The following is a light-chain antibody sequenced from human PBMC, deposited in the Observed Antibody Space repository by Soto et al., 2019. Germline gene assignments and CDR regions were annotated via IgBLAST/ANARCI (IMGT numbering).Light chain of an antibody. CDR3: QSYDTTLLV. Sequence: NFMLTQPHSVSVSPGKTVTISCTRSSGSIASSYVQWYQLRPGSFPTTVIYEDDQRTAGVPDRFSGSVDTSANSASLTISGLETEDEADYFCQSYDTTLLVFGGGTKLTVL. CDR2: EDD. CDR1: SGSIASSY. J-gene: IGLJ2*01. V-gene: IGLV6-57*01.